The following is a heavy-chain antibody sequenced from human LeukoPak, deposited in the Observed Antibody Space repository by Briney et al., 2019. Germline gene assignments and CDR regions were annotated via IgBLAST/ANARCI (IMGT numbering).Heavy chain of an antibody. Sequence: SVKVSCKASGGTFSSYAISWVRQAPGQGLEWMGGIIPIFGTANYAQKFQGRVTITADEATSTAYMELSSLRSEDTAVYYCARAGYSYGWAYFDYWGQGTLVTVSS. CDR3: ARAGYSYGWAYFDY. J-gene: IGHJ4*02. CDR1: GGTFSSYA. V-gene: IGHV1-69*13. D-gene: IGHD5-18*01. CDR2: IIPIFGTA.